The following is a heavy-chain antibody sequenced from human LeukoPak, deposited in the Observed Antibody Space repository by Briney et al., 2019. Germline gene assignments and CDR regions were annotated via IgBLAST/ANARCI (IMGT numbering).Heavy chain of an antibody. D-gene: IGHD2-15*01. J-gene: IGHJ6*02. V-gene: IGHV3-64*01. CDR2: ISSNGGST. CDR3: ARRYDCSGGSCYLEPYYYYGMDV. CDR1: GFTFSSYA. Sequence: GGSLRLSCAASGFTFSSYAMYWVRQAPGKGLEYVSAISSNGGSTYYANSVKGRFTISRDNSKNTLYLQMGSLRAEDMAVYYCARRYDCSGGSCYLEPYYYYGMDVWGQGTTVTVSS.